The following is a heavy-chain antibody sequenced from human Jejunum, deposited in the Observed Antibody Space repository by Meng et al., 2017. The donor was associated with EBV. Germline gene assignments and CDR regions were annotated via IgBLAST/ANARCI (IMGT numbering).Heavy chain of an antibody. J-gene: IGHJ4*02. CDR1: GDSITRGAYL. V-gene: IGHV4-30-2*01. Sequence: QPQLPESGSGLVKPSQTLSLTCAVSGDSITRGAYLWSWIRQPPGKGLEWIGNIYHIGSTYYNPSLKSRVTISVDRSKNQFSLKLTSVTAADTAVYYCARGGPDFGDYVPFDYWGQGTLVTVSS. CDR3: ARGGPDFGDYVPFDY. CDR2: IYHIGST. D-gene: IGHD4-17*01.